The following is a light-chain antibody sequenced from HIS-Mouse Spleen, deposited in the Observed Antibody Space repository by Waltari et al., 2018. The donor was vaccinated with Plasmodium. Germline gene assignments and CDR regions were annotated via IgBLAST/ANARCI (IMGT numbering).Light chain of an antibody. CDR2: YDD. Sequence: QSVLTQPPSVSDAPRQRVTIPCSGSSSNTGNNPVNWYQQLPGKAPKLLIYYDDLLPSGVSDRFSGSKSGTSASLAISGLQSEDEADYYCAAWDDSLNGPVFGGGTKLTVL. CDR1: SSNTGNNP. CDR3: AAWDDSLNGPV. J-gene: IGLJ2*01. V-gene: IGLV1-36*01.